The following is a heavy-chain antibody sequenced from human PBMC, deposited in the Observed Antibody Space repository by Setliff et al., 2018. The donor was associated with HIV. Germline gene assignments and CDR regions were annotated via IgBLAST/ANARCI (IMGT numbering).Heavy chain of an antibody. D-gene: IGHD3-16*01. V-gene: IGHV3-7*03. CDR1: GFTFTISW. Sequence: GGSLRLSCAASGFTFTISWMNWVRLAPGKGLEWVANINPDGSHRDYVDSVKGRFTISRDNAKNSLYLQMNSLRAEDTAVYYCARDRAYASFDYWGQGALVTVSS. CDR2: INPDGSHR. CDR3: ARDRAYASFDY. J-gene: IGHJ4*02.